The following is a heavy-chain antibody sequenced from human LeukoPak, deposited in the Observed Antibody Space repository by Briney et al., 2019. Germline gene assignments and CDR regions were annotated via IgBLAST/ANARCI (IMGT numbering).Heavy chain of an antibody. V-gene: IGHV3-53*01. CDR1: GFTVSSNY. D-gene: IGHD2-2*01. CDR2: IYSGGST. J-gene: IGHJ3*02. Sequence: GGSLRLSCAASGFTVSSNYMSWVRQAPGKGLEWVSVIYSGGSTYYADSVKGRFTISRDNSKNTLYLQMNSLRAEDTAVYYCARDLPESDAFDIWGQGTMVTVSS. CDR3: ARDLPESDAFDI.